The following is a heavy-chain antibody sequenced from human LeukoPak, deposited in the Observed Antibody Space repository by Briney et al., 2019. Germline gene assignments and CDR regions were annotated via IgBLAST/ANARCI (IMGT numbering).Heavy chain of an antibody. CDR1: GFTFSDYA. CDR2: ISNDGTNK. J-gene: IGHJ4*02. V-gene: IGHV3-30*18. CDR3: AKEKYRGYSYGSGDY. Sequence: GGSLRLSCVDSGFTFSDYAMTWVRQAPGKALEWVAAISNDGTNKYYADSVRGRFTVSRDNSKNTLYLQMSSLRPEDTAVYYCAKEKYRGYSYGSGDYWGQGTLVTVSS. D-gene: IGHD5-18*01.